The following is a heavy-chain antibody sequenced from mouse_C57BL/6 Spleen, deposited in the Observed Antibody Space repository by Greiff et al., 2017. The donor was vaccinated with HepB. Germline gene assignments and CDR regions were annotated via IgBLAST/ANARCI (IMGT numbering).Heavy chain of an antibody. J-gene: IGHJ3*01. CDR2: IYPGDGDT. Sequence: QVQLKQSGPELVKPGASVKISCKASGYAFSSSWMNWVKQRPGKGLEWIGRIYPGDGDTNYNGKFKGKATLTADKSSSTAYMQLSSLTSEDSAVYFCARSRDVAWFAYWGQGTLVTVSA. V-gene: IGHV1-82*01. CDR3: ARSRDVAWFAY. D-gene: IGHD3-3*01. CDR1: GYAFSSSW.